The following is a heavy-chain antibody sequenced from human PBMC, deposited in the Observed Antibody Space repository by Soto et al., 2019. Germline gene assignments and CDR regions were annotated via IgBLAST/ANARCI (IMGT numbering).Heavy chain of an antibody. J-gene: IGHJ4*02. D-gene: IGHD6-13*01. CDR2: IYYSGST. Sequence: SETLSLTCTVSGGSVSSGSYYWSWIRQPPGKGLEWIGYIYYSGSTNYNPSHKSRVTISVDTAKNQFSLKLSSVTAADTAVYYCARDRIAAAGIPLDYWGQGTLVTVSS. CDR1: GGSVSSGSYY. CDR3: ARDRIAAAGIPLDY. V-gene: IGHV4-61*01.